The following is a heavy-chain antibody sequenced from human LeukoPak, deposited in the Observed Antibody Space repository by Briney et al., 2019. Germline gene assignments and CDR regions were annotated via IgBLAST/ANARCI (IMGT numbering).Heavy chain of an antibody. CDR1: GFTFSTYA. V-gene: IGHV3-64D*09. CDR2: ISSDGGYT. Sequence: GGSLRPSCSASGFTFSTYAMHWVRQAPGKGLEYVSAISSDGGYTYYVDSVKGRFTISRDNSENTVFLQMSSLRDDDTAVYYCGRDIATAVDYWGLGTLVTVSS. CDR3: GRDIATAVDY. D-gene: IGHD6-13*01. J-gene: IGHJ4*02.